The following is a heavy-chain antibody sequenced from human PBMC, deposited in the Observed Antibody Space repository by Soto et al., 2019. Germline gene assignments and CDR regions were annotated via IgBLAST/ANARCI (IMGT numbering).Heavy chain of an antibody. Sequence: ASVKVSCKASGYTFTGYYMHWVRQAPGQGLEWMGWINPNSGGTNYAQKFQGWVTMTRDTSISTASMELSRLRSDDTAVYYCARDLTMVRGSPTNWFDPWGQGTLVTVSS. CDR1: GYTFTGYY. V-gene: IGHV1-2*04. J-gene: IGHJ5*02. D-gene: IGHD3-10*01. CDR2: INPNSGGT. CDR3: ARDLTMVRGSPTNWFDP.